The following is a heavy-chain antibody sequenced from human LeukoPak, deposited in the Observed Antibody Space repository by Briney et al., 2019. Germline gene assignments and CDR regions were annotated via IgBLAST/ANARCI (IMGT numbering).Heavy chain of an antibody. J-gene: IGHJ4*02. CDR2: ISSSSSTI. V-gene: IGHV3-48*04. Sequence: GGSLRLSCAASGFTFSSYSMNWVRQAPGKGLEWVSYISSSSSTIYYADSVKGRFTISRDNAKNSLYLQMNSLRAEDTAVYYCARERVVDGSGSIEGDYFDYWGQGTLVTVSS. CDR3: ARERVVDGSGSIEGDYFDY. CDR1: GFTFSSYS. D-gene: IGHD3-10*01.